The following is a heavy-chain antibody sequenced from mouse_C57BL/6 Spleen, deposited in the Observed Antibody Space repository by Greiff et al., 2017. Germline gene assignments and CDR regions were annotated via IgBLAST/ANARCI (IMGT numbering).Heavy chain of an antibody. D-gene: IGHD2-4*01. CDR3: ARRDGDYERAMDY. J-gene: IGHJ4*01. CDR1: GFTFSSYG. Sequence: EVQGVESGGDLVKPGGSLKLSCAASGFTFSSYGMSWVRQTPDKRLEWVATISSGGSYTYYPDSVKGRFTISRDNAKNTLYLQMSSLKSEDTAMYYCARRDGDYERAMDYWGQGTSVTVSS. V-gene: IGHV5-6*01. CDR2: ISSGGSYT.